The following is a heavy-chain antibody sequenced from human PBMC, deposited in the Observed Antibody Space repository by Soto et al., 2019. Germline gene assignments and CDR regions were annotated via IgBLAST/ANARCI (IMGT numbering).Heavy chain of an antibody. J-gene: IGHJ4*02. CDR2: ISYDGSNK. D-gene: IGHD4-17*01. V-gene: IGHV3-30-3*01. CDR1: GCTFSSYA. CDR3: ARDWGYGDYVRDY. Sequence: QVQLVESGGGVVQPGRSLRLSCAASGCTFSSYAMHWVRQAPGKGLEWVAVISYDGSNKYYADSVKGRFTISRDNSKNTLYLQMNSRRAEDTAVYYCARDWGYGDYVRDYWGQGTLVTVSS.